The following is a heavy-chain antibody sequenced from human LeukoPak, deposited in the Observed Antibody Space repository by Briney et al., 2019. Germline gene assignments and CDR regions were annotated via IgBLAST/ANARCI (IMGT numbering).Heavy chain of an antibody. CDR3: ARDPSGGYCSGGSCPVYGMDV. CDR1: GGTFSSYA. D-gene: IGHD2-15*01. J-gene: IGHJ6*02. CDR2: IIPILGIA. Sequence: VASVKVSCKASGGTFSSYAISWVRQAPGQGLEWMGRIIPILGIANYAQKFQGRVTITADKSTSTAYMELSSLRSEDTAVYYCARDPSGGYCSGGSCPVYGMDVWGQGTTVTVSS. V-gene: IGHV1-69*04.